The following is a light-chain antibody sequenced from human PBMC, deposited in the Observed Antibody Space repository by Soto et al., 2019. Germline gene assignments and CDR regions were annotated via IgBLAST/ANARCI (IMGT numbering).Light chain of an antibody. J-gene: IGLJ1*01. CDR1: SSDVGGYNF. CDR2: EVS. Sequence: QSVLTQPPSASGSPGQSVTISCTGTSSDVGGYNFVSWYQQHPGKAPKLMIYEVSNRPSGVSNRFSGSKSGNTASLTISGLQAVDEADYYCTSYTSISLYVFGTGTKVTVL. CDR3: TSYTSISLYV. V-gene: IGLV2-14*03.